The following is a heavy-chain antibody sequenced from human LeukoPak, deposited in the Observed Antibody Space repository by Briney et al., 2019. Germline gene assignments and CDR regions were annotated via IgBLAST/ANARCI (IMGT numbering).Heavy chain of an antibody. D-gene: IGHD1-26*01. V-gene: IGHV3-11*01. J-gene: IGHJ4*02. Sequence: PGGSLRLSCAASGFTFSDYYMSWIRQARGKGLEWVSYISSSGSATYYADSVKGRFTISRDNAKNSLYLQMNSLRAEDTAVYYCARDLTLVGWELLGGFDYWGQGTLVTVSS. CDR2: ISSSGSAT. CDR1: GFTFSDYY. CDR3: ARDLTLVGWELLGGFDY.